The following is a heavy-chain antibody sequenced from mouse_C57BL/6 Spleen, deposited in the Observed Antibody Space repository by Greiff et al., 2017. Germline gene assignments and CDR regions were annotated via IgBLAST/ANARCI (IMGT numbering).Heavy chain of an antibody. CDR1: GFTFSDYG. CDR2: ISSGSSTI. V-gene: IGHV5-17*01. CDR3: ARGHYAMDY. J-gene: IGHJ4*01. Sequence: EVQRVESGGGLVKPGGSLKLSCAASGFTFSDYGMHWVRQAPETGLEWVAYISSGSSTIYYAATVKGRFTISRDNAKNTLFLQRTSLRSEDTAMYYCARGHYAMDYWGQGTSVTVSS.